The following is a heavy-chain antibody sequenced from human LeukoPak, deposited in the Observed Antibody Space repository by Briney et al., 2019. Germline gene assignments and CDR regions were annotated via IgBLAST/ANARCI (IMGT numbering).Heavy chain of an antibody. CDR1: GFKFSNYA. CDR3: AKDRSYTSGWYDSFDS. CDR2: ISYLGGKT. Sequence: GGSLRLSCEASGFKFSNYAMIWVRQAPGKGLEWVSTISYLGGKTFYADSVKGRFTISRDNSKRTLYVQMNSLRVEDTAIYFCAKDRSYTSGWYDSFDSWGQGTLVTVSS. J-gene: IGHJ4*02. D-gene: IGHD6-19*01. V-gene: IGHV3-23*01.